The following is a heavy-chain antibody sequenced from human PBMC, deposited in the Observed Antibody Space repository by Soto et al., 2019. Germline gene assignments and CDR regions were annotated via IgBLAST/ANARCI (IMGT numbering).Heavy chain of an antibody. V-gene: IGHV4-34*01. J-gene: IGHJ6*02. CDR1: GGSFSGYY. CDR2: INHSGST. CDR3: ARGATTVEHYYYGMDV. D-gene: IGHD4-17*01. Sequence: SETLSLTCTVYGGSFSGYYWSWIRQPPGKGLDWIGEINHSGSTTYNPSLKSRVTISVDTSKNQFSLKLSSVTAADTAVYYCARGATTVEHYYYGMDVWGQGTTVTVSS.